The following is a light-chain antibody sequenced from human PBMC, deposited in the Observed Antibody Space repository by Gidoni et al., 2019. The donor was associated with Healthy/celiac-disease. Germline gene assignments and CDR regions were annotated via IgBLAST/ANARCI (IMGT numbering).Light chain of an antibody. V-gene: IGLV2-14*01. CDR3: SSYTGSSTYVV. CDR1: SSDVGGYEY. J-gene: IGLJ2*01. CDR2: EFT. Sequence: QSALTQPASVSGSPGQSITISCTGTSSDVGGYEYVSWYQQYPGKAPKLMIYEFTNRPSGVSDRFSGSKSGNTASLTISGLQAEDEADYYCSSYTGSSTYVVFGGGTKLTVL.